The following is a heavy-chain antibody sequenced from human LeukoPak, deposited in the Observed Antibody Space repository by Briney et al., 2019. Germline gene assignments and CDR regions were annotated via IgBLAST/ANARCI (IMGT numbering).Heavy chain of an antibody. Sequence: GGSLRLSCAASGFTFSSYAMSWVRQAPGKGLEWVSAISSSGGSTYYADSVKGRFTISRDNSKNTLYLQMNSLRAEDTAVYYCAKAPNQLTMILDYWGQGTLVTVSS. CDR1: GFTFSSYA. CDR3: AKAPNQLTMILDY. D-gene: IGHD3-22*01. V-gene: IGHV3-23*01. CDR2: ISSSGGST. J-gene: IGHJ4*02.